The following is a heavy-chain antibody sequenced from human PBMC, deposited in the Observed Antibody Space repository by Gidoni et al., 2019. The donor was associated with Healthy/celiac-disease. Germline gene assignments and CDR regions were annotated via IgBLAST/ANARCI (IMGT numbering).Heavy chain of an antibody. CDR1: GYSLTSAW. Sequence: EVQLVQYGAEGQPPGESMKISCQGSGYSLTSAWIVWVLPMPGKGMECMGSIYPGDSDTRYSPSFHGQLTISADKSISTAYLHGRSLKAADTAMYYCASADSSSWYPPLGYWGQGTLVTVSS. V-gene: IGHV5-51*01. CDR3: ASADSSSWYPPLGY. CDR2: IYPGDSDT. J-gene: IGHJ4*02. D-gene: IGHD6-13*01.